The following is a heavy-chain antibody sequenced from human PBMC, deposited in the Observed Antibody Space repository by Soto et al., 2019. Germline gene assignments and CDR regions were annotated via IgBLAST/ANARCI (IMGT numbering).Heavy chain of an antibody. D-gene: IGHD1-1*01. CDR2: ISAHNGNT. Sequence: QVHLVQSGAEVKKPGASVKVSCKASGYTFTSYGITWVRQAPGQGLEWMGWISAHNGNTDYAQKLQGRVIVTTDTSTGTAYMGLRSLISDATAVYYCARGRYGDYWGQGALVTVSS. CDR3: ARGRYGDY. V-gene: IGHV1-18*01. J-gene: IGHJ4*02. CDR1: GYTFTSYG.